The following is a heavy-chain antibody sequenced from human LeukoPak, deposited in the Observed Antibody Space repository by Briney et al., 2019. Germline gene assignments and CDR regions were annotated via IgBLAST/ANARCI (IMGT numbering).Heavy chain of an antibody. CDR3: ARDLVGTYYYYMDV. Sequence: GGSLRLSCAASGFTFSSYSMNWVRQAPGKGLEWVSYISSSSSTIHYADSVKGRFTISRDNAKNSLYLQMNSLRAEDTAVYYCARDLVGTYYYYMDVWGKGTTVTISS. V-gene: IGHV3-48*04. CDR2: ISSSSSTI. D-gene: IGHD1-26*01. J-gene: IGHJ6*03. CDR1: GFTFSSYS.